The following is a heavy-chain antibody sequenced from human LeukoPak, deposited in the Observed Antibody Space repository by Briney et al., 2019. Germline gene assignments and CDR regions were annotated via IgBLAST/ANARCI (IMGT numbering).Heavy chain of an antibody. CDR3: ARAGSSGWYAAFDI. CDR2: MNPNSGNT. D-gene: IGHD6-19*01. V-gene: IGHV1-8*01. J-gene: IGHJ3*02. CDR1: GYTFTSYD. Sequence: GASVKVSCKASGYTFTSYDINWVRQATGQGLEWMGWMNPNSGNTGYAQKFQGRVTMTRNTSISTAYMELRSLRSEDTAVYYCARAGSSGWYAAFDIWGQGTMVTVSS.